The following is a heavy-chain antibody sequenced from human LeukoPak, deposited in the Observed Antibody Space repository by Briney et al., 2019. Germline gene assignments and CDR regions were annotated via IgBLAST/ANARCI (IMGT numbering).Heavy chain of an antibody. CDR3: ARGGPRGYCSSTSCYTPIDY. CDR1: VGSLSSSSYY. Sequence: PSETLSLTCTLSVGSLSSSSYYWGWPRHPPGRGLERLGSIYYSGSTLYNPSLKSRVTISVDTGKNPSSLKLSSVTAADTAVYYCARGGPRGYCSSTSCYTPIDYWGQGTLVTASS. CDR2: IYYSGST. J-gene: IGHJ4*02. D-gene: IGHD2-2*02. V-gene: IGHV4-39*01.